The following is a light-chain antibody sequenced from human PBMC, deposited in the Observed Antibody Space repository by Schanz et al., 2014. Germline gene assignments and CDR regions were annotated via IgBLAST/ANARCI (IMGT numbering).Light chain of an antibody. V-gene: IGLV2-14*03. CDR1: SSDVGAYNL. Sequence: QSALTQPASVSGSPGQSITISCTGTSSDVGAYNLVSWFQQHPGKVPKLVIYDVSNRPSGISNRFSGSKSVNTASLTVSGLQAEDEADYYCSSYAGSYTLVFGGGTKLTVL. CDR2: DVS. CDR3: SSYAGSYTLV. J-gene: IGLJ2*01.